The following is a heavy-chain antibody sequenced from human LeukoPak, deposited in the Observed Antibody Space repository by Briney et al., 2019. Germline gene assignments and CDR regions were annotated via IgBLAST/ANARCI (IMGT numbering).Heavy chain of an antibody. J-gene: IGHJ6*03. Sequence: GGSLRLSCAASGFTFSSYGMHWVRQAPGKGLEWVAFIRYDGSNKYYTNSVEGRITVSRDNSENTLYLQMSSLRAEDTAVYYCAKDRMAYCSADCYYMDVWGKGTTVTVSS. CDR2: IRYDGSNK. CDR3: AKDRMAYCSADCYYMDV. CDR1: GFTFSSYG. V-gene: IGHV3-30*02. D-gene: IGHD2-21*01.